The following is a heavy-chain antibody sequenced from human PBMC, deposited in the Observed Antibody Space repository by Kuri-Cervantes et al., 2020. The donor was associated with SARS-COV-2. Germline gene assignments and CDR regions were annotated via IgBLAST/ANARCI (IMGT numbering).Heavy chain of an antibody. CDR3: ARDLISVTAYFDF. D-gene: IGHD2-21*02. Sequence: GESLKISCAASGFTFSSYAMSWIRQAPGKGLEWVSYISGSGGYTNYADSVKGRFTISRDNAKNSVYLQMRSVRAEDTAVYYRARDLISVTAYFDFWGQGTQVTVSS. V-gene: IGHV3-11*06. J-gene: IGHJ4*02. CDR2: ISGSGGYT. CDR1: GFTFSSYA.